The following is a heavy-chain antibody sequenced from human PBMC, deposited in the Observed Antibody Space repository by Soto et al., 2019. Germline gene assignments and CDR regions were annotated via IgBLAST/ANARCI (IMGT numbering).Heavy chain of an antibody. D-gene: IGHD2-15*01. V-gene: IGHV3-30-3*01. CDR3: ARDSCSGSCYSRYYYYYYGMDV. CDR1: GFTFSSYA. J-gene: IGHJ6*02. CDR2: ISYDGSNK. Sequence: QVQLVESGGGVVQPGRSLRLSCAASGFTFSSYAMHWVRQAPGKGLEWVAVISYDGSNKYYADSVKGRFTISRDNSKNTLYLQMNSLRAEDTAVYYCARDSCSGSCYSRYYYYYYGMDVWGQGPTVTVSS.